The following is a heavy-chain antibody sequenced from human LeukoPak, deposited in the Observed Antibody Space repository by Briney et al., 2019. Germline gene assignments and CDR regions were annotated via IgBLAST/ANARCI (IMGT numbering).Heavy chain of an antibody. J-gene: IGHJ5*02. CDR3: ARDLGQYYNTSDNWFDP. D-gene: IGHD3-22*01. V-gene: IGHV3-23*01. CDR2: IIGSGGRT. CDR1: GITFSFYG. Sequence: GGSLRLSCAASGITFSFYGMSWVRQAPGKGLEWVSGIIGSGGRTYYADSVKGRFTISRDNSQNTLYLQINSLRAEDTAVYYCARDLGQYYNTSDNWFDPWGQGTLVTVSS.